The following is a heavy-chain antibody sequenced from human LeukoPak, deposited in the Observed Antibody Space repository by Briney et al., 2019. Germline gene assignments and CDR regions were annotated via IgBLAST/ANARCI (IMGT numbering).Heavy chain of an antibody. D-gene: IGHD3-10*01. Sequence: GSLRLSCAASGFTFSSYWMSWVRQAPGKGLEWVANIKQDGSEKYYVDSVKGRFTIFRDNAKNSLYLQMNSLRAEDTAVYYCARDIGFTVVRGAMLYYYAMDVWGQGTTVTISS. J-gene: IGHJ6*02. CDR3: ARDIGFTVVRGAMLYYYAMDV. CDR2: IKQDGSEK. V-gene: IGHV3-7*03. CDR1: GFTFSSYW.